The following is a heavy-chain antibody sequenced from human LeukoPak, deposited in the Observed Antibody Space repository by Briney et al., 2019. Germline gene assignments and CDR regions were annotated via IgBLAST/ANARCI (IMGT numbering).Heavy chain of an antibody. J-gene: IGHJ6*03. V-gene: IGHV4-59*01. CDR1: GGSISSYY. D-gene: IGHD3-9*01. CDR2: IYYSGST. CDR3: ARDLRYFDIMDV. Sequence: KISETLSLTCTVSGGSISSYYWSWIRQPPGKGLEWIGYIYYSGSTNYNPSLKSRVTISVDTSKNQFSLKLSSVTAADTAVYYCARDLRYFDIMDVWGKGTTVTVSS.